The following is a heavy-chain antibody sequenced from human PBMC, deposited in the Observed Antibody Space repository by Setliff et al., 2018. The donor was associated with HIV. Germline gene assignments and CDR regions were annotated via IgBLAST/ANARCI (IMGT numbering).Heavy chain of an antibody. J-gene: IGHJ5*02. D-gene: IGHD4-17*01. CDR1: GFTFSGSA. CDR2: IKTKPNSYAT. Sequence: GESLRLSCSASGFTFSGSALHWVRQASGKGLEWVGRIKTKPNSYATAHAESVKGRFTISRDDSQNTAYLQMNSLRTEDTAVYFCAVSPDGDCATTECANWFDPWGQGTQV. CDR3: AVSPDGDCATTECANWFDP. V-gene: IGHV3-73*01.